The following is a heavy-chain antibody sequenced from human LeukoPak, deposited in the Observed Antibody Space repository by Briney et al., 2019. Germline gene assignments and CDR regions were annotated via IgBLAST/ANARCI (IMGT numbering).Heavy chain of an antibody. V-gene: IGHV2-70*11. CDR2: IDWDDYK. Sequence: SGPTLVNPTQTLTLTCTFSGFSLSTSGMCVSWIRQPPGKALEWLARIDWDDYKYYSTSLKTRLTISKDTSKNQVVLTMTNMDPVDTATYYCARSSYYYDSSGYPLDYWGQGTLATVSS. J-gene: IGHJ4*02. CDR3: ARSSYYYDSSGYPLDY. CDR1: GFSLSTSGMC. D-gene: IGHD3-22*01.